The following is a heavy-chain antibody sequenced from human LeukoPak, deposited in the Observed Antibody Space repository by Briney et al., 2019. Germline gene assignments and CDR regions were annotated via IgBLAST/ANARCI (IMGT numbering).Heavy chain of an antibody. V-gene: IGHV3-33*01. CDR3: ARAGVRLVDPYGMDV. Sequence: PGRSLRLSCAASGFTFSSYGMHWIRQAPGKGLEWVAVIWYDGSNKYYADSVKGRFTISRDNSKNTLYLQMNSLRAEDTAVYYCARAGVRLVDPYGMDVWGQGTTVTVSS. CDR2: IWYDGSNK. J-gene: IGHJ6*02. CDR1: GFTFSSYG. D-gene: IGHD2-8*01.